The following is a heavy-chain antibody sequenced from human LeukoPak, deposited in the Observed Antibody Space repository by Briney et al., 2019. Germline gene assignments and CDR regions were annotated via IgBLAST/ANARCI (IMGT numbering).Heavy chain of an antibody. D-gene: IGHD3-10*01. CDR2: ISGSGGST. CDR3: ASRGTEGGVIIKVNDY. Sequence: VGCLRLSCAASGLTFSSYAMSWVRQGPGKRLGRVSAISGSGGSTYYADSVKVGFTIYRDNSRNTLSLRMTILRLQTRAVFICASRGTEGGVIIKVNDYWGQGTLVTVSS. J-gene: IGHJ4*02. CDR1: GLTFSSYA. V-gene: IGHV3-23*01.